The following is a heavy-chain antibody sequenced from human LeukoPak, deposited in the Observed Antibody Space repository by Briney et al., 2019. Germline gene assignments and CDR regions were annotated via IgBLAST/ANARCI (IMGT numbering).Heavy chain of an antibody. CDR1: GFTFSSYW. Sequence: GGSLRLSCAASGFTFSSYWMSWVRQAPGKGLEWVANIKQDGSEKYYVDSVKGRFTISRDNAKNSLYLQMNSLRAEDTAVYYCARDRSQDYDFWSGYYTGVVDYWGQGTLVTVSS. V-gene: IGHV3-7*01. D-gene: IGHD3-3*01. CDR3: ARDRSQDYDFWSGYYTGVVDY. CDR2: IKQDGSEK. J-gene: IGHJ4*02.